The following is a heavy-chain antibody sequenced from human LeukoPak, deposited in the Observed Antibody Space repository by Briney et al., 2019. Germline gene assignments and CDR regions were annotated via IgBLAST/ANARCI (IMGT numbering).Heavy chain of an antibody. CDR2: ISGNGGST. CDR3: AKGRDSYAILDY. J-gene: IGHJ4*02. Sequence: TGGSLRLSCAASGFTFSNYGMTWVRQAPGKGLEWVSAISGNGGSTYYANSVKGRFTISRDSYKSTLYLQMSSLRAEDTAVYYCAKGRDSYAILDYWGQGTLVTVSS. V-gene: IGHV3-23*01. D-gene: IGHD2-8*01. CDR1: GFTFSNYG.